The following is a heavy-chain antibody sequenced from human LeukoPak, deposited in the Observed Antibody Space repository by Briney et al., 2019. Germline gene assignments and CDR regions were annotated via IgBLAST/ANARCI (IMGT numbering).Heavy chain of an antibody. V-gene: IGHV1-58*01. CDR1: GFTFTSSA. CDR3: AVWFTVAVTSADY. D-gene: IGHD6-19*01. CDR2: IVVGSGDT. Sequence: ASVKVSCKASGFTFTSSAVQWVRQARGQRLEWIGWIVVGSGDTNYAQKFQERVTITRDMSTSTAYMELSSLRSEDTAVYYCAVWFTVAVTSADYWGQGTLVTVSS. J-gene: IGHJ4*02.